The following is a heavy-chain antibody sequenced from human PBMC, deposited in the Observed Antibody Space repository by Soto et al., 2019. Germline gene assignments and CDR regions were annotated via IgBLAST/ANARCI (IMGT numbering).Heavy chain of an antibody. Sequence: TSETLPLTCTVSGSSISTGVGYSWSWIRQPPGKGLEWIGYIYHTGSTNYNSSLRSRVTISVDMSKNQFSLNLSSVTAADTAVYYCARERRWYFVYWGQGTLETVSS. CDR1: GSSISTGVGYS. CDR2: IYHTGST. J-gene: IGHJ4*01. D-gene: IGHD6-13*01. CDR3: ARERRWYFVY. V-gene: IGHV4-30-2*01.